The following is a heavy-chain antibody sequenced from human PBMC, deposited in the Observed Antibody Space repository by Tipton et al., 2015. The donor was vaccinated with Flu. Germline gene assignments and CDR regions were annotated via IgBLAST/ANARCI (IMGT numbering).Heavy chain of an antibody. CDR3: ARSVVGSGSQYPVGYYYYGMDV. CDR2: IYYSGTT. CDR1: GGSISSYTYY. D-gene: IGHD3-10*01. J-gene: IGHJ6*02. Sequence: LRLSCTVSGGSISSYTYYWGWFRQSPGTGLEWIGSIYYSGTTYYNPSLKSRVTISRDTSKIQFSLNMGSVTAADTAVYYCARSVVGSGSQYPVGYYYYGMDVWGQGATVTVSS. V-gene: IGHV4-39*07.